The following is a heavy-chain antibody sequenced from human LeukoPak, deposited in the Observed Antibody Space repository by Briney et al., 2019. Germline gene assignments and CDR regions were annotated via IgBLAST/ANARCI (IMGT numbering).Heavy chain of an antibody. CDR3: ARSRDRSDSFYFDY. J-gene: IGHJ4*02. D-gene: IGHD1-26*01. V-gene: IGHV5-51*01. CDR1: GYSFTSYW. Sequence: GESLKISCKGSGYSFTSYWIGWVRQMPGKGLEWMGIIYPGDSDTTYSPSFQGQVTISADKSINTAYLQWSSLKASDTAMYYCARSRDRSDSFYFDYWGQGTLVTVSS. CDR2: IYPGDSDT.